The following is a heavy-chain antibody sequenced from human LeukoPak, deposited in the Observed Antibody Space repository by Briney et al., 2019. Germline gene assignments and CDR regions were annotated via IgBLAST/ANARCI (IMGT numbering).Heavy chain of an antibody. D-gene: IGHD3-10*01. CDR2: INPNSGGT. CDR3: ARDDPYYYGSGSSNYYYYYMDV. V-gene: IGHV1-2*02. J-gene: IGHJ6*03. CDR1: GYTFTSYY. Sequence: ASVKVSCKASGYTFTSYYMHWVRQAPGQGLEWMGWINPNSGGTNYAQKFQGRVTMTKDTSISTAYMELSRLRSDDTAVYYCARDDPYYYGSGSSNYYYYYMDVWGKGTTVTISS.